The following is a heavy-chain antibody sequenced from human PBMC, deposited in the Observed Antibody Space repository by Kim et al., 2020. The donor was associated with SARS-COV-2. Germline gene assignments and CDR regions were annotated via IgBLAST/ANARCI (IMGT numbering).Heavy chain of an antibody. J-gene: IGHJ4*03. D-gene: IGHD3-10*01. CDR3: ADYHYAS. Sequence: SQTLSLTCVISGDSVSSNGAGWNWVRQSPSRGLEWLGRTYYRSQWYNGYAVSVKSRILINPDTSKNQFSLHLYSVTPEDTAVYYCADYHYASWGEGTVVTVSS. CDR2: TYYRSQWYN. V-gene: IGHV6-1*01. CDR1: GDSVSSNGAG.